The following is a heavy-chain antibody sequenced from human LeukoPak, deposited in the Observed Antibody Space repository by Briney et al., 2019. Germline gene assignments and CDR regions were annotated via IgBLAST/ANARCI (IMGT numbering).Heavy chain of an antibody. CDR3: AKPGPYSSSWFLFDY. J-gene: IGHJ4*02. D-gene: IGHD6-13*01. CDR1: GFTFSSFA. Sequence: GGSLRLSCAASGFTFSSFAMSWVRQAPGKGLEWVSTVSGGGSTYYADSVKGRFTISRDNSKDTLYLQLNSLRAEDTAVYYCAKPGPYSSSWFLFDYWGQGTLVTVSS. CDR2: VSGGGST. V-gene: IGHV3-23*01.